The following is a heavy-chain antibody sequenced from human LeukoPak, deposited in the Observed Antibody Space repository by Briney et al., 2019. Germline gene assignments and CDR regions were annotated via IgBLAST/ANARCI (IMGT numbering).Heavy chain of an antibody. CDR3: ARDKLIAVAGPPQY. D-gene: IGHD6-19*01. J-gene: IGHJ4*02. CDR1: GGSFSGYY. CDR2: INHSGST. V-gene: IGHV4-34*01. Sequence: PSETLSLTCAVYGGSFSGYYWSWIRQPPGKGLEWIGEINHSGSTNYNPSLKSRVTISVDTSKNQFSLKLSSVTAADTAVYYCARDKLIAVAGPPQYWGQGTLVTVSS.